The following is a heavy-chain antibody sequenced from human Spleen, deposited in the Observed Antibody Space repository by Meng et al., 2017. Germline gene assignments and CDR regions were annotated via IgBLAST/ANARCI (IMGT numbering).Heavy chain of an antibody. CDR1: GFTFSSYA. J-gene: IGHJ4*02. CDR3: ARDLLYSTVVTPGDY. CDR2: ISYDGSNK. Sequence: GGSLRLSCAASGFTFSSYAMHWVRQAPGKGLEWVAVISYDGSNKYYADSVKGRFTISRDNSKNTLYLQMNSLRAEDTAVYYRARDLLYSTVVTPGDYWGQGTLVTVSS. V-gene: IGHV3-30*04. D-gene: IGHD4-23*01.